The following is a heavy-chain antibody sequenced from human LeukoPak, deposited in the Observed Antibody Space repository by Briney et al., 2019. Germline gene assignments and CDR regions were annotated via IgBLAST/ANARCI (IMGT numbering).Heavy chain of an antibody. D-gene: IGHD6-6*01. CDR1: GFTFSSYG. Sequence: PGGSLRLSCAASGFTFSSYGMHWVRQAPGKGLEWVAVIWYDGSNKYYTDSVKGRFTISRDNSKNTLYLQMNSLRAEDTAVYYCARYPYSTSSWSDPWGQGTLVTVSS. V-gene: IGHV3-33*01. CDR2: IWYDGSNK. J-gene: IGHJ5*02. CDR3: ARYPYSTSSWSDP.